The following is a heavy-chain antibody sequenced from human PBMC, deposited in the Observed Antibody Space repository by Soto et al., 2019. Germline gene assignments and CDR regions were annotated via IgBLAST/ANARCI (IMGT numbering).Heavy chain of an antibody. CDR1: GFTFSDYW. CDR2: IKFDGSEK. Sequence: GGSLRLSCAASGFTFSDYWMSWVRQAPGKGPEWVANIKFDGSEKQYVDSVKGRFSISRDNPRNSLFLQMNSLRAGDTAVYYCVKDGGYCSSTTCYSPRNHYFDSWGQGTLVPVSS. J-gene: IGHJ4*02. D-gene: IGHD2-2*01. CDR3: VKDGGYCSSTTCYSPRNHYFDS. V-gene: IGHV3-7*03.